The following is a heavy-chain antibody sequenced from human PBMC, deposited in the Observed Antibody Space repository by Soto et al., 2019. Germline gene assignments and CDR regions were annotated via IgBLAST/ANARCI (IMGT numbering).Heavy chain of an antibody. Sequence: QVQLQESGPGLVKPSETLSLTCTVSGGSISSYYWSWIRQPPGKGLEWIGYIYYSGSTNYNPSLKSRVTISVDTSKDQFSLKLSSVTAADPAVYYCARVGSSSSFDYWGQGTLVTVSS. CDR1: GGSISSYY. CDR3: ARVGSSSSFDY. D-gene: IGHD6-6*01. CDR2: IYYSGST. V-gene: IGHV4-59*01. J-gene: IGHJ4*02.